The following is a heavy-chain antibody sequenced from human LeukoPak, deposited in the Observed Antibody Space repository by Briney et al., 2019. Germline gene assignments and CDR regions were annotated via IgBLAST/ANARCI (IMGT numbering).Heavy chain of an antibody. D-gene: IGHD5-24*01. V-gene: IGHV3-30*18. Sequence: PGGSLRLSCAASGFTFSVYGMYWVRQAPGKGLEWVAVISYDGSNKYYADSVKGRFTISRDNSKNTLYLQMNSLRAEDTAVYYCAKIGVGDDYNLDFRGQGTLVTVSS. J-gene: IGHJ4*02. CDR1: GFTFSVYG. CDR3: AKIGVGDDYNLDF. CDR2: ISYDGSNK.